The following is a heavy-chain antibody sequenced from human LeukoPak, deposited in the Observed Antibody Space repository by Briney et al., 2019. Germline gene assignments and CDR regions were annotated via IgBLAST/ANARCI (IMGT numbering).Heavy chain of an antibody. Sequence: SETLSLTCTVSGGSISSFYWSWLRQPPGKGLEWIGYIYYSGSTNYNPSLQSRVTISVDTSKNQFSLMLSSVTAADSAVYYCARRVGGTTFFDHWGQGTLVTVSS. CDR3: ARRVGGTTFFDH. CDR2: IYYSGST. D-gene: IGHD1-26*01. CDR1: GGSISSFY. V-gene: IGHV4-59*01. J-gene: IGHJ4*02.